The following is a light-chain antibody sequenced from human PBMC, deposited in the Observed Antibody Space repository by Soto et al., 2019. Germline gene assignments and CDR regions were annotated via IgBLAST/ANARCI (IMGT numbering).Light chain of an antibody. J-gene: IGLJ3*02. Sequence: QPVLTQSSSASASLGSSVKLTCTLSSGHSSYIIAWHQQQPGKAPRYLMKLEGSGSYNKGSGVPDRFSGSSSGADRYLTIANLQLEDDADYYCETWDSNTHTVFGVGTKLNVL. CDR1: SGHSSYI. V-gene: IGLV4-60*02. CDR2: LEGSGSY. CDR3: ETWDSNTHTV.